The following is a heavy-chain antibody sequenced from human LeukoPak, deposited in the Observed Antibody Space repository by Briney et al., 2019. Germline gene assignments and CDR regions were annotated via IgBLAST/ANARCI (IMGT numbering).Heavy chain of an antibody. CDR1: GYSFTGYY. CDR2: INPYSGDT. V-gene: IGHV1-2*02. CDR3: ARLGSSWAFDY. Sequence: ASVKVSCKASGYSFTGYYIHWVRQAPGQGLAWMGWINPYSGDTTYAQKFQGRLTLTRDTSISTAYLQWSSLKASDTAMYYCARLGSSWAFDYWGQGTLVTVSS. J-gene: IGHJ4*02. D-gene: IGHD6-13*01.